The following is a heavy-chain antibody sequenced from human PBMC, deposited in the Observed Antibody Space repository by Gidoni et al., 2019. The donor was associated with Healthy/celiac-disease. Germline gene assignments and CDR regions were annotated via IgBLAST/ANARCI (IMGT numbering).Heavy chain of an antibody. J-gene: IGHJ6*02. V-gene: IGHV5-10-1*03. CDR1: VYSFTSYW. CDR3: ASQSTVTTSYYYYGMDV. Sequence: EVQLLQSGAEVTQPGDSLRISCKGSVYSFTSYWISWVRQMPWKGLDWMGRIAPSDSYTNYSPSFQGHVTISADKSISTAYLKWSSMKASDTAMYYCASQSTVTTSYYYYGMDVWGQGTTVTVSS. CDR2: IAPSDSYT. D-gene: IGHD4-17*01.